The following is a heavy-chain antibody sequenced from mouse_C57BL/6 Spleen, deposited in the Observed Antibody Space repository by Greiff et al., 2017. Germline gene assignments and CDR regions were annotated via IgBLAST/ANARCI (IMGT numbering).Heavy chain of an antibody. CDR1: GFTFSSYA. V-gene: IGHV5-4*03. D-gene: IGHD6-1*01. CDR2: ISDGGSYT. CDR3: ARGSSPSGY. Sequence: EVKLVESGGGLVKPGGSLKLSCAASGFTFSSYAMSWVRQTPEKRLEWVATISDGGSYTYYPDNVTGRFTISRDNAKNNLYLQRSHLKSEDTAMYYCARGSSPSGYWGQGTTLTVSS. J-gene: IGHJ2*01.